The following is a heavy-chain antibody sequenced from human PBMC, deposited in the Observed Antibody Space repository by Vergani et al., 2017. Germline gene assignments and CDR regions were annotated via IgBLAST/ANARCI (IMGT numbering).Heavy chain of an antibody. Sequence: QVHLVESGGGLVQPGRSLRLSCVVFGFTSSYYGMHWVRQAPGKGLEWVAGISYDGTQKYYADSVKGRFTISRDNSKSTLYLQMNSLRTEDTAVYYCATKSCGTPGCQIGYFREWGQGTLVTVSS. CDR3: ATKSCGTPGCQIGYFRE. V-gene: IGHV3-30*03. J-gene: IGHJ1*01. CDR1: GFTSSYYG. CDR2: ISYDGTQK. D-gene: IGHD1-1*01.